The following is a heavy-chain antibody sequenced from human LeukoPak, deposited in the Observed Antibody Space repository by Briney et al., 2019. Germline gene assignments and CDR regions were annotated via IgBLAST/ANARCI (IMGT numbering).Heavy chain of an antibody. D-gene: IGHD6-19*01. CDR2: IYYSGST. V-gene: IGHV4-59*01. J-gene: IGHJ4*02. Sequence: SETLSLTCTVSGGSITSYFWSWIRQPQGKGLEWIGYIYYSGSTNYNPSLKSRVTISVDTSKNQFSLKLSSVTAADTAVYYCARSTVAGGPPHFDYWGQGTLVTVSS. CDR1: GGSITSYF. CDR3: ARSTVAGGPPHFDY.